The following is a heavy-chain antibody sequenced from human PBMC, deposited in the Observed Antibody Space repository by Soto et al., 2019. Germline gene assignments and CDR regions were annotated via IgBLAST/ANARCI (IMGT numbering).Heavy chain of an antibody. CDR2: ISRSSTGI. V-gene: IGHV3-48*02. Sequence: EVQLVESGGGLVQPGGSLRLSCAASGFTFSLYSMSWVRQAPGKGLEWVSYISRSSTGIHYADSVKGRFTISRDDATNSMHLQMNGLRDGETAVYYWERAVTWGLDVWGQGTTVSISS. CDR3: ERAVTWGLDV. J-gene: IGHJ6*02. CDR1: GFTFSLYS. D-gene: IGHD3-10*01.